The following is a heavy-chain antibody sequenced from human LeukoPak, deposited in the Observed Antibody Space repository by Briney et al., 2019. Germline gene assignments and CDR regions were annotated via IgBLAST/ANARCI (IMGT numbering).Heavy chain of an antibody. CDR2: ISGSVGST. CDR1: GFTFSSYA. D-gene: IGHD4-17*01. Sequence: GGSLRLSCAASGFTFSSYAMSWVRQAPGKGLEWVSAISGSVGSTYYADPVKGRFTISRDNSKNTLYLQMNSLRAEDTAVYYCAKVLSLRSHLFDYWGQGTLVTVSS. CDR3: AKVLSLRSHLFDY. V-gene: IGHV3-23*01. J-gene: IGHJ4*02.